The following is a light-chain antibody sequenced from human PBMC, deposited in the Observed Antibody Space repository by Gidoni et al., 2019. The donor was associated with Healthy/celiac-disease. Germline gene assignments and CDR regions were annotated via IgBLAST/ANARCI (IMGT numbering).Light chain of an antibody. Sequence: QSVLTQPPSVSRAPGQRVTISCTVSSSNIGAGSDVHWYQQLPGTAPKLLIYGNSNRPSGVPDRFSGSKSGTSASLAITGLQAEDEADYYCQSYDSSLSGSRVFGGGTKLTVL. CDR1: SSNIGAGSD. V-gene: IGLV1-40*01. J-gene: IGLJ2*01. CDR3: QSYDSSLSGSRV. CDR2: GNS.